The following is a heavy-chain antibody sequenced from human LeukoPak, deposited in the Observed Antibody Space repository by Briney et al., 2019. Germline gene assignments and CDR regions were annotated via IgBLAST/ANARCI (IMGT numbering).Heavy chain of an antibody. CDR1: GFTFSAYW. D-gene: IGHD3-9*01. CDR2: VKYDGSTT. V-gene: IGHV3-74*01. Sequence: PGGSLRLSCAASGFTFSAYWMHWVRQAPGKGLVWVSRVKYDGSTTTYADSVKGRFTISRDNAKNILYLQMNSLRVEDTAVHYCARDLDWLLFDYWGQGTLVTASS. J-gene: IGHJ4*02. CDR3: ARDLDWLLFDY.